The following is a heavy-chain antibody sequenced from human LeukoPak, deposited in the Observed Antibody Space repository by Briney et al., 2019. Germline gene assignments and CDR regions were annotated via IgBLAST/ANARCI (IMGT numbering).Heavy chain of an antibody. CDR2: ISSSGSTI. CDR3: AREGATTPFDYYYYYMDV. CDR1: GFAVSSNY. D-gene: IGHD1-26*01. V-gene: IGHV3-11*01. J-gene: IGHJ6*03. Sequence: PGGSLRLSCAASGFAVSSNYISWVRQAPGKGLEWVSYISSSGSTIYYADSVKGRFTISRDNAKNSLYLQMNSLRAEDTAVYYCAREGATTPFDYYYYYMDVWGKGTTVTVSS.